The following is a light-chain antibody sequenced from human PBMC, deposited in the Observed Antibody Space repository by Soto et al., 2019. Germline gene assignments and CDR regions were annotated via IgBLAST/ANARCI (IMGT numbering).Light chain of an antibody. CDR3: GIYTAGDTCV. CDR2: DVA. V-gene: IGLV2-14*03. CDR1: SSDVGGSNF. J-gene: IGLJ1*01. Sequence: QSVLTQPASVSDSPGQSITISCTGTSSDVGGSNFVSWYQQHPGKPPKLIIYDVAHRPSGVSNRFSGPKSGSTASLIISMLLTGGLADSFCGIYTAGDTCVFGAGTKVTIL.